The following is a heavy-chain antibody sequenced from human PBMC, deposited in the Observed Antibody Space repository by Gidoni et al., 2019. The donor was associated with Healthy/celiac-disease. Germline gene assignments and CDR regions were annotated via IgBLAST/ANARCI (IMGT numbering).Heavy chain of an antibody. CDR2: IWYDVSNK. CDR1: GFTFSRYG. J-gene: IGHJ4*02. Sequence: QVQLVESGGGVVQPGRSLRLSCAASGFTFSRYGMHWVRQAPGKGLEWVAVIWYDVSNKYYADSVKGRFTISRGNSKNTLYLQMNSLRAEDTAVYYCARDRLVIIAARPSYYFDYWGQGTLVTVSS. D-gene: IGHD6-6*01. V-gene: IGHV3-33*01. CDR3: ARDRLVIIAARPSYYFDY.